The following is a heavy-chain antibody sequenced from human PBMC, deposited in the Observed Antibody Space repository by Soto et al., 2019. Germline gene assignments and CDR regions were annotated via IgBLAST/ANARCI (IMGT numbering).Heavy chain of an antibody. V-gene: IGHV3-23*01. CDR1: GFTFSSYA. CDR3: ASRKYGRLKIGAFDI. CDR2: VSGNGQGI. J-gene: IGHJ3*02. D-gene: IGHD2-8*01. Sequence: GGSLRLSCAASGFTFSSYAMHWVRQAPGKGLEWVSAVSGNGQGIYYADSVRGRFTISRDNSKNTVFLHMDSLSAEDTAVYYCASRKYGRLKIGAFDIWGQGTVVTVSS.